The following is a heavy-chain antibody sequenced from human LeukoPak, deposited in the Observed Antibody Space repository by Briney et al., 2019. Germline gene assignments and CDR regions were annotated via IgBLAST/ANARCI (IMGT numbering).Heavy chain of an antibody. J-gene: IGHJ4*02. Sequence: ASVKVSCKASEFTFTSNYDIHWVRQAPGQGLEWMGWINPNSGGTNYAQKFQGRVTMTRDTSISTPYMELSRLRSDDTAVYYCARDSWSKAFYWGQGTLVTVSS. CDR1: EFTFTSNY. V-gene: IGHV1-2*02. CDR3: ARDSWSKAFY. D-gene: IGHD5/OR15-5a*01. CDR2: INPNSGGT.